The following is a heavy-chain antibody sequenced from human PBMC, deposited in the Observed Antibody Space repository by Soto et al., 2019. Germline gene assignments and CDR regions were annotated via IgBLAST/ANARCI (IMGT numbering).Heavy chain of an antibody. CDR3: ARMWAVAGLYYYYGMDV. D-gene: IGHD6-19*01. Sequence: EVQLVESGGGLVQPGGSLRLSCAASGFTFSSYWMHWVRQAPGKGLVWVSRINSDGSSTSYADSVKGRFTISRDNAXNXXYLQMNSLRAEDTAVYYCARMWAVAGLYYYYGMDVWGQGTTVTVSS. V-gene: IGHV3-74*01. CDR1: GFTFSSYW. CDR2: INSDGSST. J-gene: IGHJ6*02.